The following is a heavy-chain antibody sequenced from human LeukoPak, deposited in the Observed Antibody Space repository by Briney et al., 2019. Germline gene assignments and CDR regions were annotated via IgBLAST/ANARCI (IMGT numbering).Heavy chain of an antibody. CDR1: GGSISSYY. V-gene: IGHV4-59*01. D-gene: IGHD2-2*01. CDR3: ARDLGTAYCSSTSCYPFNNWFDP. J-gene: IGHJ5*02. Sequence: SETLSLTCTVSGGSISSYYWSWIRQPPGKGLEWIGYIYYSGSTNYNPSLKSRVTISVDTSKNQFSPKLSSVTAADTAVYYCARDLGTAYCSSTSCYPFNNWFDPWGQGTLVTVSS. CDR2: IYYSGST.